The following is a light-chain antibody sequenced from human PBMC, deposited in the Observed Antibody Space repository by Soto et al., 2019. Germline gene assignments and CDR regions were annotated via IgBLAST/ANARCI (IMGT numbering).Light chain of an antibody. CDR3: CSYAGSNTWV. J-gene: IGLJ3*02. CDR2: DVT. CDR1: TSDIGGYMY. V-gene: IGLV2-11*01. Sequence: QSALTQPRSVSGSPGQSVTISCTGTTSDIGGYMYVSWYQQHPGRAPRLMAYDVTKRPSGVPDRFSGSRSGTTASLTISGLQAEDEADYYCCSYAGSNTWVFGGGTQLTVL.